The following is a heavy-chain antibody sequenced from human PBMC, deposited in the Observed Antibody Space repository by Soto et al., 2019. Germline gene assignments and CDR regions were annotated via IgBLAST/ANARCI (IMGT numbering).Heavy chain of an antibody. D-gene: IGHD5-12*01. Sequence: GESLKISCKGSGYSFTSYWIGWVRQMPGKGLEWMGIIYPGDSDTRYSPSFQGQVTISADKSISTAYLQWSSLKASDTAMYYCARQEMATIPAFDICGQRTMVTVSS. J-gene: IGHJ3*02. V-gene: IGHV5-51*01. CDR2: IYPGDSDT. CDR3: ARQEMATIPAFDI. CDR1: GYSFTSYW.